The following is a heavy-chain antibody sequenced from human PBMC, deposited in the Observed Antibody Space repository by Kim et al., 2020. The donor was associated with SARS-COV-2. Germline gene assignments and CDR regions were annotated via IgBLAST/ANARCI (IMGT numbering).Heavy chain of an antibody. CDR1: GFTFSSYA. Sequence: GGSLRLSCAASGFTFSSYAMSWVRQAPGKGLEWVSAISGSGGSTYYADSVKGRFTISRDNSKNTLYLQMNSLRAEDTAVYYCAKDRGSWGYCSGGSCYPFDYWGQGTLVTVSS. V-gene: IGHV3-23*01. CDR2: ISGSGGST. CDR3: AKDRGSWGYCSGGSCYPFDY. D-gene: IGHD2-15*01. J-gene: IGHJ4*02.